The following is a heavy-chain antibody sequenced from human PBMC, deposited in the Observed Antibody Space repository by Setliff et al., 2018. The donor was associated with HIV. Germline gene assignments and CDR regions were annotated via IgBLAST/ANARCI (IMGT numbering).Heavy chain of an antibody. CDR2: IYPGDSDT. CDR1: GYSFTSNW. Sequence: GESLKISCKGSGYSFTSNWIGWVRQMPGKGLEWMGIIYPGDSDTRYSPSFQGQVTISADKSINTAFLQWSSLKASDTAMYYCARRASKASLDYWGQGTLVTVSS. V-gene: IGHV5-51*01. CDR3: ARRASKASLDY. J-gene: IGHJ4*02.